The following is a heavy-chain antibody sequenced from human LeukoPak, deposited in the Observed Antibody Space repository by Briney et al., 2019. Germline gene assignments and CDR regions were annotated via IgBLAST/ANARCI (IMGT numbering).Heavy chain of an antibody. V-gene: IGHV1-69*02. CDR3: ASLIVVVTAANDYYGMDV. D-gene: IGHD2-2*01. J-gene: IGHJ6*02. CDR1: GGTFSSYT. CDR2: IIPILCIA. Sequence: SVKVSCKASGGTFSSYTISWVRQAPGQGLEWMGRIIPILCIANYAQKFQGRVTITADKSTSTAYMELSSLRSEDTAVYYCASLIVVVTAANDYYGMDVWGQGTTVTVSS.